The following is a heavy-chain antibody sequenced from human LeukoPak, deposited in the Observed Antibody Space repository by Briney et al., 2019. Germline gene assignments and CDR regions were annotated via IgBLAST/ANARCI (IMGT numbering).Heavy chain of an antibody. CDR1: GGSFSGYY. V-gene: IGHV4-34*01. CDR2: INHSGST. CDR3: ARKYYSSSYDYWYFDL. Sequence: SETLSLTCAVDGGSFSGYYWSWIRQPPGKGLEWIGEINHSGSTNYNPSLKSRVTISVDTSKNQFSLRLTSVTAADTAVYYCARKYYSSSYDYWYFDLWGRGTLVTVSS. D-gene: IGHD6-13*01. J-gene: IGHJ2*01.